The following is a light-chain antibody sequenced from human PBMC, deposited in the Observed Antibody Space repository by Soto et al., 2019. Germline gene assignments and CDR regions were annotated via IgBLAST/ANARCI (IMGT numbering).Light chain of an antibody. CDR1: SSDVGDNY. CDR2: EVS. J-gene: IGLJ1*01. Sequence: QSVLTQPPSASGSPGQSVTISCTGTSSDVGDNYVSWYQQHLCKAPKLLIYEVSQRPSGVPDRFSGSKSGNTASLTVSGLQTEDEADYYCSAYAGSNNFVFGSGTKLTVL. V-gene: IGLV2-8*01. CDR3: SAYAGSNNFV.